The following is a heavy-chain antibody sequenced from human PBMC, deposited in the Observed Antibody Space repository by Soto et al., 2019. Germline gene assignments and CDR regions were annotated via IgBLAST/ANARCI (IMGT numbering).Heavy chain of an antibody. CDR1: GGSISSSSYN. V-gene: IGHV4-39*01. CDR3: ARHLRPFSIAARRSPYYFDY. J-gene: IGHJ4*02. D-gene: IGHD6-6*01. Sequence: SETLSLTCTVSGGSISSSSYNWGWNRQPPGKGREWIGSIYYSGSTYYNPSLKSRVTISVDTSKNQFSLKLSSVTATDTAVYYCARHLRPFSIAARRSPYYFDYWGQGTLVTVSS. CDR2: IYYSGST.